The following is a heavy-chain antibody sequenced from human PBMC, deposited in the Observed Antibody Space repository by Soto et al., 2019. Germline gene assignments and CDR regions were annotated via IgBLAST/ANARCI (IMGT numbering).Heavy chain of an antibody. Sequence: QVHVVQSGAEVKSPGSAVKVSCKVSGAGDTFSNYGLNWMRQAPGQGLEWMGGTIPAFGTANYAQKFQGRVTITADTSTTTAYMELSSLRSDDTAVYYCWRHDKTALPPLDSWGQGTLVSVSS. D-gene: IGHD1-1*01. J-gene: IGHJ4*02. CDR3: WRHDKTALPPLDS. CDR1: GAGDTFSNYG. CDR2: TIPAFGTA. V-gene: IGHV1-69*06.